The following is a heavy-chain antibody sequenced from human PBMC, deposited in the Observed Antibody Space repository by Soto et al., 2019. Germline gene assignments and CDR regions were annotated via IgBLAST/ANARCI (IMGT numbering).Heavy chain of an antibody. D-gene: IGHD3-16*02. CDR3: ARAPPTLWGSYRYTAGYYFDY. CDR2: INPNSGGT. Sequence: ASVKVSCKASGYTFTGYYMHWVRQAPGQGLEWMGWINPNSGGTNYAQKFQGWVTMTRDTSISTAYMELSRLRSDDTAVYYCARAPPTLWGSYRYTAGYYFDYWGQGTLVTVSS. J-gene: IGHJ4*02. CDR1: GYTFTGYY. V-gene: IGHV1-2*04.